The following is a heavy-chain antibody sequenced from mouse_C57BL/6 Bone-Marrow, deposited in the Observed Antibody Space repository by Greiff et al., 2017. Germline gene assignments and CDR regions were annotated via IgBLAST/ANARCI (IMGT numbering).Heavy chain of an antibody. CDR3: ARRGYYYAMDY. CDR1: GFTFSSYG. V-gene: IGHV5-6*02. J-gene: IGHJ4*01. CDR2: ISSGGSYT. Sequence: EVKVVESGGDLVKPGGSLKLSCAASGFTFSSYGMSWVRQTPDKRLEWVATISSGGSYTYYPDSVKGRFTISRDNAKNTLYLQMSSLKSEGTAMYYCARRGYYYAMDYWGQGTSVTVSS.